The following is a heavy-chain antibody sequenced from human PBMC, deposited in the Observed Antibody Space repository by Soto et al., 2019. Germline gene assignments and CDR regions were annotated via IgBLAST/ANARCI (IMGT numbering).Heavy chain of an antibody. J-gene: IGHJ6*02. CDR2: IYYSGST. CDR1: GGSISSSSYY. Sequence: QLQLQESGPGLVKPSETLSLTCTVSGGSISSSSYYWGWIRQPPGKGLEWIGSIYYSGSTYYNPSLKSRFIISVATSKYQFPLKLGAVAAADTALYFCANTGGKNGTTAAFYYYGMDVWGQGPTVTPSS. D-gene: IGHD1-7*01. V-gene: IGHV4-39*01. CDR3: ANTGGKNGTTAAFYYYGMDV.